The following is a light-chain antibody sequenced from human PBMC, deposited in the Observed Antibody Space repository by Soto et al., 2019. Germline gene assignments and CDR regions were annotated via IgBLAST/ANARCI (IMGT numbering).Light chain of an antibody. J-gene: IGLJ1*01. Sequence: QSVLTQPASVSGSPGQSITISCTGTSSDVGSYNYVSWYQQHPGKAPKLMINGVSDRPSGISSRFSGSKSGNTASLTISGLQTEDEADYYCSSYTDSSTLFGTGTKLTVL. V-gene: IGLV2-14*01. CDR3: SSYTDSSTL. CDR2: GVS. CDR1: SSDVGSYNY.